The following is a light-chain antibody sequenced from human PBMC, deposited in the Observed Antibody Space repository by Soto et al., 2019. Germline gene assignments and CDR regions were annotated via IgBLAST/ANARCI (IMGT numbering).Light chain of an antibody. Sequence: QSALTQPASVSGSPGQSITISCTGTSSDIGDYDYVSWYQQHPGKAPKLLISEVSNRPSGVSNRFSGSKSGNTASLTISGLQAEDEADYYCGSYAGNTNFVFGTGTKLTVL. CDR3: GSYAGNTNFV. CDR1: SSDIGDYDY. V-gene: IGLV2-14*01. J-gene: IGLJ1*01. CDR2: EVS.